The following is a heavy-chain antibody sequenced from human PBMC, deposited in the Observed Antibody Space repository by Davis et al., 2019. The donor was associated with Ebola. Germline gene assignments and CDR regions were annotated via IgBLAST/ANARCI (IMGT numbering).Heavy chain of an antibody. V-gene: IGHV5-51*01. CDR2: IYPGDSDT. CDR1: GYRFTNYW. D-gene: IGHD3-3*01. CDR3: VRRSPGGGNYDGHNWFDL. J-gene: IGHJ5*02. Sequence: PGGSLRLSCQASGYRFTNYWIGWVRQTPGKGLEWMGIIYPGDSDTTYSPSFQGQVTMSADKSISAAYLQWSSLKASDSGIYYCVRRSPGGGNYDGHNWFDLWGQGTLVTVSS.